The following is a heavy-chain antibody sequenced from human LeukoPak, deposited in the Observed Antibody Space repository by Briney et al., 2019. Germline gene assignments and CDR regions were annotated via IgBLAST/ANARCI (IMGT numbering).Heavy chain of an antibody. Sequence: PGRSLRLSCAASGFTFSSYGMHWVRQAPGKGLEWVAVISYDGSNKYYADSVKGRFTISRDNSKNTLYLQMNSLRAEDTAVYYCAKEGGNCSGGSCYDNWFDPWGQGTLVTVSS. CDR2: ISYDGSNK. CDR1: GFTFSSYG. V-gene: IGHV3-30*18. D-gene: IGHD2-15*01. CDR3: AKEGGNCSGGSCYDNWFDP. J-gene: IGHJ5*02.